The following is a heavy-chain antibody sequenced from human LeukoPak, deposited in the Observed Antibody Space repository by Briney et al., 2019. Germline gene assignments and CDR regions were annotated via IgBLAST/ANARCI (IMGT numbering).Heavy chain of an antibody. CDR1: GYTLTDYY. CDR2: ISAYNGNT. Sequence: ASVKVSCKASGYTLTDYYIHWVRQDPGQGLEWMGWISAYNGNTNYAQKLQGRVTMTTDTSTSTAYMELSRLRSDDTAVYYCARVAVAGSGPYNWFDPWSQGTLVTVSS. J-gene: IGHJ5*02. D-gene: IGHD6-19*01. CDR3: ARVAVAGSGPYNWFDP. V-gene: IGHV1-18*04.